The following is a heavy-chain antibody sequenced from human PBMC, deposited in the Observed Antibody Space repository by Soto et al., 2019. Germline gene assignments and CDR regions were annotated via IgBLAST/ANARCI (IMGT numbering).Heavy chain of an antibody. V-gene: IGHV1-8*01. Sequence: QVQLVQSGAEVKKPGASVKVSCKASGYTFATYDFAWVRQATGQGLEWMGWMNPNTGNTGYAQAFRGRVTMTRNTSITTSNMEQMSRRSEETAVYFWARRKDRSVPYYLDYWGQGTLVTVSS. J-gene: IGHJ4*02. CDR2: MNPNTGNT. CDR3: ARRKDRSVPYYLDY. D-gene: IGHD6-6*01. CDR1: GYTFATYD.